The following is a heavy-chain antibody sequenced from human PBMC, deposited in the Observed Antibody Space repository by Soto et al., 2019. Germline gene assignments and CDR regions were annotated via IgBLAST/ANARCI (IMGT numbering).Heavy chain of an antibody. J-gene: IGHJ4*02. CDR1: GYTFTSYG. Sequence: ASVKVSCKASGYTFTSYGISWVRQAPGQGLEWMGWISAYNGNTNYAQKLQGRFTISRDNSKNTLYLQMNSLRAEDTAVYYCAKDDSSGYIDYWGQGTLVTVSS. V-gene: IGHV1-18*04. CDR2: ISAYNGNT. CDR3: AKDDSSGYIDY. D-gene: IGHD3-22*01.